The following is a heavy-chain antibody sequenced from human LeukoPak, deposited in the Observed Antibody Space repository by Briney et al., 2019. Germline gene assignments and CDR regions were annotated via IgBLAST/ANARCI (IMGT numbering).Heavy chain of an antibody. CDR3: ATAMYYYDSSGYYSSYFDY. Sequence: ASVKVSCKVSGYTFTDYYMHWVQQAPGKGLEWMGLVDLEDGETIYAEKFQGRVTITADTSTDTACMELSSLRSEDTAVYYCATAMYYYDSSGYYSSYFDYRGQGTLVTVSS. CDR2: VDLEDGET. D-gene: IGHD3-22*01. V-gene: IGHV1-69-2*01. CDR1: GYTFTDYY. J-gene: IGHJ4*02.